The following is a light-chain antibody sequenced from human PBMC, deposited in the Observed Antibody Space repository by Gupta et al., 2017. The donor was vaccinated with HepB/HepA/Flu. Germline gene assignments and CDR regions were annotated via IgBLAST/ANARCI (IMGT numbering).Light chain of an antibody. CDR3: QQYYSTPLT. Sequence: DIVMTQSPDSLAVSLGERATINCKSSQSVLFSSNNKNYLAWYQQKLGQPPKLLIYWASTRESGVPDRFSGSGSGTDFTLTISNLQAEDVAFYYCQQYYSTPLTFGGGTXVEIK. CDR1: QSVLFSSNNKNY. J-gene: IGKJ4*01. V-gene: IGKV4-1*01. CDR2: WAS.